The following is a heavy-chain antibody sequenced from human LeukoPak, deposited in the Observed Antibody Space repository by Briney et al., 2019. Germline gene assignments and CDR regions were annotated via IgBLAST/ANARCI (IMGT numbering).Heavy chain of an antibody. CDR3: ASRTQPRSSDY. CDR2: INHSGST. V-gene: IGHV4-34*01. D-gene: IGHD1-14*01. J-gene: IGHJ4*02. Sequence: SETLSLTCAVYGGSFSGYYWSWIRQPPGKGLEWIGEINHSGSTNYNPSLKSRVTISVDTSKNQFSLKLSSVTAADTAVYYCASRTQPRSSDYWGQGTLVTVSS. CDR1: GGSFSGYY.